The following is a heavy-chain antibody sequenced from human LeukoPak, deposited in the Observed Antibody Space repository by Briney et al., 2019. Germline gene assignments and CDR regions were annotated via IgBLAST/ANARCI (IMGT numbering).Heavy chain of an antibody. J-gene: IGHJ4*02. CDR2: IYYSGST. V-gene: IGHV4-30-4*01. CDR3: ARVRDGYPGYFDN. CDR1: GGSVSGADHY. Sequence: PSQTLSLTCTVSGGSVSGADHYWSWVRQPPGKGLEWIGFIYYSGSTYYAPSLKSRCTISLDTSRNQFSLRLRSATAADTAVYFCARVRDGYPGYFDNWGQGTLVTVSS. D-gene: IGHD5-24*01.